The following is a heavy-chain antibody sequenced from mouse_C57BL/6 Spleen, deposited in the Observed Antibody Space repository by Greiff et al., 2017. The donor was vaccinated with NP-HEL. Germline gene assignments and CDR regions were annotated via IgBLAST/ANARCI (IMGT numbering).Heavy chain of an antibody. CDR1: GYTFTSYW. V-gene: IGHV1-5*01. CDR3: TRSGDYYGSSYVWYFDV. CDR2: IYPGNSDT. D-gene: IGHD1-1*01. J-gene: IGHJ1*03. Sequence: EVQLQQSGTVLARPGASVKMSCKTSGYTFTSYWMHWVKQRPGQGLEWIGAIYPGNSDTSYNQKFKGKAKLTAVTSASTAYMELSSLTNEDSAVYYCTRSGDYYGSSYVWYFDVWGTGTTVTVSS.